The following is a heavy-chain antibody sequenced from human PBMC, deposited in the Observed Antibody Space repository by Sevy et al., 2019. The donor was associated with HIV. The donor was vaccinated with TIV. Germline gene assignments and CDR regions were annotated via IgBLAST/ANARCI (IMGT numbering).Heavy chain of an antibody. D-gene: IGHD3-3*01. Sequence: ASVKVSCKASGYTFTGYYMHWVRQAPGQGLEWMGWINPNSGGTNYAQKFQGRVTMTRGTSISTAYMELSRRRSDETAVYYCARGPRITIFGVDNWFDPWGQGTLVTVSS. CDR2: INPNSGGT. CDR3: ARGPRITIFGVDNWFDP. J-gene: IGHJ5*02. V-gene: IGHV1-2*02. CDR1: GYTFTGYY.